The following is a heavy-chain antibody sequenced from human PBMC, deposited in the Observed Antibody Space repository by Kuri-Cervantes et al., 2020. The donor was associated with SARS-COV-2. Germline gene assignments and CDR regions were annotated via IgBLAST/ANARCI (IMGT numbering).Heavy chain of an antibody. D-gene: IGHD1-26*01. J-gene: IGHJ3*02. V-gene: IGHV3-21*05. CDR1: GFTFSSYS. Sequence: GGSLRLSCETSGFTFSSYSMSWVRQAPGKGLEWVSYISSSSSYTNYADSVKGRFTISRDNAKNSLYLQMNSLRAEDTAVYYCARDHGSAFDIWGQGTMVTVSS. CDR2: ISSSSSYT. CDR3: ARDHGSAFDI.